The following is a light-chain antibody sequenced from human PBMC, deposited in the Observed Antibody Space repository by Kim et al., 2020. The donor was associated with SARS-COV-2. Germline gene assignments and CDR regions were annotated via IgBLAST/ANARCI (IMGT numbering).Light chain of an antibody. CDR2: QQN. J-gene: IGLJ2*01. V-gene: IGLV3-1*01. CDR3: QAWDSSTVV. CDR1: KLGDKY. Sequence: SVSPGQTASITCSGDKLGDKYVSGYQQKPGQSPVLVIYQQNRRPSGIPERFSGSISANTATLTISGAQAMDEADYYCQAWDSSTVVFGGGTQLTVL.